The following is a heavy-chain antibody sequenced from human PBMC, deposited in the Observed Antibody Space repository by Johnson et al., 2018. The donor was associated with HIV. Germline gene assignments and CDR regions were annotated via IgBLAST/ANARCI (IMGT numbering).Heavy chain of an antibody. D-gene: IGHD6-13*01. Sequence: QVQLVESGGGLVQPGGSLRLSCAASGFTFSSYAMHWVRQAPGKGLEWVAVISYDGSNKYYADSVKGRFTLSRDNCNNTLYLQMNSLRAGDTAVYYCARARDSGSSSWLSRDNACDIWGQGTMVTVSS. CDR1: GFTFSSYA. V-gene: IGHV3-30*14. CDR2: ISYDGSNK. CDR3: ARARDSGSSSWLSRDNACDI. J-gene: IGHJ3*02.